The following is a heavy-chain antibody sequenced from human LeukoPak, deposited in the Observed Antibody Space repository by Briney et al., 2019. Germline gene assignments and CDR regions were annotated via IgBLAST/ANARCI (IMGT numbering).Heavy chain of an antibody. CDR1: GGSFSGYY. D-gene: IGHD4-17*01. V-gene: IGHV4-34*01. CDR2: INHSGST. CDR3: ARGHLDGDIGWAYDY. Sequence: SETLSLTCAVYGGSFSGYYWSWIRQPPGKGLEWIGEINHSGSTNYNPSLKSRVTISVDTSKNQFSLKLSSVTAADTAVYYCARGHLDGDIGWAYDYWGQGTLVTVSS. J-gene: IGHJ4*02.